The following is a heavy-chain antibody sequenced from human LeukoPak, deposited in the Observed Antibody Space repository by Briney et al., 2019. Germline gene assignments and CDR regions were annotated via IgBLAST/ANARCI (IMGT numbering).Heavy chain of an antibody. D-gene: IGHD4-17*01. Sequence: SETLSLTCTVSGYSISSGYYWGWIRQPPGKGLEWIGSIYHSGSTYYNPSLKSRVTISVDTSKNQFSLKLSSVTAADTAVYYCAKRKWDYGDYAYAFDIWGQGTMVTVSS. CDR3: AKRKWDYGDYAYAFDI. V-gene: IGHV4-38-2*02. CDR2: IYHSGST. J-gene: IGHJ3*02. CDR1: GYSISSGYY.